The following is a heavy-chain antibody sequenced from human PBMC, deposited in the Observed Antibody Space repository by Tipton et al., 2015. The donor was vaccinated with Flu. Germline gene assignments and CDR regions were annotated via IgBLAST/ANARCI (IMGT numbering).Heavy chain of an antibody. D-gene: IGHD4-23*01. Sequence: TLSLTCTISGGSFSAYYWGWIRQSPGKGLEWIGEVNHSGGTNYNPSLKGRVTISLDTSKNHFSLELSSVTAADTAVYYCAGTMLVTPDAFDVWGQGTMVTVSS. CDR2: VNHSGGT. CDR3: AGTMLVTPDAFDV. J-gene: IGHJ3*01. V-gene: IGHV4-34*01. CDR1: GGSFSAYY.